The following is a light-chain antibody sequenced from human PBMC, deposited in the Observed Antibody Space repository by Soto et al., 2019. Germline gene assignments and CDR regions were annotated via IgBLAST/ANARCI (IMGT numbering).Light chain of an antibody. CDR2: RNN. J-gene: IGLJ1*01. CDR1: SSNIGADND. V-gene: IGLV1-40*01. CDR3: QSYDTSLTTYV. Sequence: QSVLPQPPSVSGAPGQRVTISCSGSSSNIGADNDVHWYQQLPGTAPKLLIYRNNNRPSGVPDRFSGSRSGTSASVAITGLQAEDEAVYYCQSYDTSLTTYVFGTGTKVTVL.